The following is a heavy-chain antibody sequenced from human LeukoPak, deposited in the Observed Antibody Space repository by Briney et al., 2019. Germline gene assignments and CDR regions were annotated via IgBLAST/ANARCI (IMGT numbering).Heavy chain of an antibody. CDR1: GGSISSSSYY. CDR3: ARDTIIVGAFDAFDI. CDR2: IYYSGST. D-gene: IGHD1-26*01. V-gene: IGHV4-39*07. Sequence: SETLSLTCTVSGGSISSSSYYWGWIRQPPGKGLEWIGSIYYSGSTYNPPLKSRVTISVDTSKNQFSLKLSSVTAADTAVYYCARDTIIVGAFDAFDIWGQGTMVTVSS. J-gene: IGHJ3*02.